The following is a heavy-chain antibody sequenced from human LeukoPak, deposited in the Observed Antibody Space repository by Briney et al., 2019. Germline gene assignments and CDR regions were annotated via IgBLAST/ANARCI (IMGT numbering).Heavy chain of an antibody. Sequence: SETLSLTCTVSGGSISSSSYYWGWIRQPPGKGLEWIGSIYYSGSTYYNPSLKSRVTISVDTSKNQFSLKLSSVTAADTAVYYCARIGVSSPNWFDPWGQGTLVTVSS. J-gene: IGHJ5*02. CDR3: ARIGVSSPNWFDP. V-gene: IGHV4-39*07. CDR2: IYYSGST. D-gene: IGHD6-19*01. CDR1: GGSISSSSYY.